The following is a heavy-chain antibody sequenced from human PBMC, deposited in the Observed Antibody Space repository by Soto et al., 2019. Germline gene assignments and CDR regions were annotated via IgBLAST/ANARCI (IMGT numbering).Heavy chain of an antibody. CDR3: ARRERYYDFWSGYYTSYFDY. CDR2: IYPGDSDT. V-gene: IGHV5-51*01. D-gene: IGHD3-3*01. Sequence: GESLKISCKGSGYSFTSYWIGWVRQMPGKGLEWMGIIYPGDSDTRYSPSFQGQVTISADKSISTAYLQWSSLKASDTAMYYCARRERYYDFWSGYYTSYFDYWGQGTLVTVSS. J-gene: IGHJ4*02. CDR1: GYSFTSYW.